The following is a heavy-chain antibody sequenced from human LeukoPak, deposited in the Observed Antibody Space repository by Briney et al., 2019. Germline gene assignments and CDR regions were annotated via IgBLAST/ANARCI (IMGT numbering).Heavy chain of an antibody. V-gene: IGHV4-39*01. Sequence: SETLSLTCTVSGGSISSSSYYWGWLRQPPGKGLEWIGSIYYSGSIYYNPSLKSRVTISVDTSKNQFSLKLSSVPAADTAVYYCARTGYSSGWYILYYYYGMDVWGQGPTVTVSS. J-gene: IGHJ6*02. CDR2: IYYSGSI. CDR1: GGSISSSSYY. CDR3: ARTGYSSGWYILYYYYGMDV. D-gene: IGHD6-19*01.